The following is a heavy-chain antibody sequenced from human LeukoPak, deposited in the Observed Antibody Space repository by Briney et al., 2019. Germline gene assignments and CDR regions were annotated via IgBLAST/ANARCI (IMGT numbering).Heavy chain of an antibody. CDR1: GYTFTGYY. CDR2: INPNSGGT. J-gene: IGHJ5*02. CDR3: ARPQRWPRYDWFDP. Sequence: VASVKVSCKASGYTFTGYYMHWVRQAPGQGLEWMGWINPNSGGTNYEQKFQGRVTMTRDTSINTAYMELSRLRSDNTAVYYCARPQRWPRYDWFDPWGQGTLVTVSS. V-gene: IGHV1-2*02. D-gene: IGHD5-12*01.